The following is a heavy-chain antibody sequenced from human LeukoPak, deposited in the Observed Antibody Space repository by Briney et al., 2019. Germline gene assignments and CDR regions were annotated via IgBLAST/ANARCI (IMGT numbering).Heavy chain of an antibody. D-gene: IGHD6-19*01. CDR1: GFTFSSYA. CDR2: ISSNGGST. Sequence: GGSLRLSCAASGFTFSSYAMHWVRQAPGKGLEYVSAISSNGGSTYYANSVKGRFTISRDNSKNTLYLQMGSLRAEDMAVYYCARDRYSSGWILVHPVDYWGQGTLVTVSS. J-gene: IGHJ4*02. V-gene: IGHV3-64*01. CDR3: ARDRYSSGWILVHPVDY.